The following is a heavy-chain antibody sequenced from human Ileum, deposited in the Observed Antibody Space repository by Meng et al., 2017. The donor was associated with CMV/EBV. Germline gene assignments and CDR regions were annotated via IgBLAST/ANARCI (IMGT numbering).Heavy chain of an antibody. Sequence: QGQLQELGPGLVKPSETLSLTFIVSVDSTSGFFWSWIRQPAGKGLEWIGRIYSSGSTFYNPSLESRVTMSIDTSKNQFSLRLASVTAADTAVYFCAKEQSIGIAVTGIFDFWGQGALVTVSS. CDR1: VDSTSGFF. V-gene: IGHV4-4*07. CDR3: AKEQSIGIAVTGIFDF. D-gene: IGHD6-19*01. CDR2: IYSSGST. J-gene: IGHJ4*02.